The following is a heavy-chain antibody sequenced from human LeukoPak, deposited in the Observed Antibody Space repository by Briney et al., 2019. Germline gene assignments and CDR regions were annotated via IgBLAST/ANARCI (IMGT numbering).Heavy chain of an antibody. CDR1: GFTFSSYS. CDR2: ISSSSSYI. Sequence: GGSLRLSCAASGFTFSSYSMNWVRQAPGKGLEWVSSISSSSSYIYYADSVKGRFTISRDNAKNSLYLQMNSLRAEDTAVYYCARRGSSGWYNWFDPWGQGTLVTVSS. CDR3: ARRGSSGWYNWFDP. D-gene: IGHD6-19*01. V-gene: IGHV3-21*01. J-gene: IGHJ5*02.